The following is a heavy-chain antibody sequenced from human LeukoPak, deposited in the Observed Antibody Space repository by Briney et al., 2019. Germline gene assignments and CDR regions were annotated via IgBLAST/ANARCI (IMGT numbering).Heavy chain of an antibody. Sequence: GRSLRLSCAASGFTFSSYGMHWVRQAPGKGLEWVAVIWYGGSNKYYADSVKGRFTISRDNSKNTLYLQMNSLRAEDTAVYYCAKDGVYYDFWSGYSNYYYYYMDVWGKGTTVTVSS. J-gene: IGHJ6*03. CDR2: IWYGGSNK. V-gene: IGHV3-30*18. CDR3: AKDGVYYDFWSGYSNYYYYYMDV. D-gene: IGHD3-3*01. CDR1: GFTFSSYG.